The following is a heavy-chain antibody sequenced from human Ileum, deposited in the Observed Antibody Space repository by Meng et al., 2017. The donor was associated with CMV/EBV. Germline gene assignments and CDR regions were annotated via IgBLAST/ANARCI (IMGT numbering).Heavy chain of an antibody. CDR1: CFTLSNYA. CDR3: VKEGLSSGPSYFDY. Sequence: LLVCGVALLQPGGSLCLACVGSCFTLSNYAMSWFRQVPGKGLEWVSASSGSGRSTYYGASVKGRFTISRDNSKNTLYLQMNSLGAEDTAVYYCVKEGLSSGPSYFDYWGQGTLVTVSS. D-gene: IGHD6-19*01. J-gene: IGHJ4*02. CDR2: SSGSGRST. V-gene: IGHV3-23*01.